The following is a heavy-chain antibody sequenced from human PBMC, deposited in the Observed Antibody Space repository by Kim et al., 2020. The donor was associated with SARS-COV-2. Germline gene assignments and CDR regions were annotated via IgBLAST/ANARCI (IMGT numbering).Heavy chain of an antibody. CDR3: AKDPFVDKGWSFAG. J-gene: IGHJ4*02. CDR1: GFIFRDYA. CDR2: ITDDGSDT. V-gene: IGHV3-23*01. D-gene: IGHD3-16*01. Sequence: GGSLRLSCAASGFIFRDYAMNWVRQAPGKGLEWVAGITDDGSDTYYRDSVKGRFSISRDNFRNGVYLQMNSLRSDDAAVYFCAKDPFVDKGWSFAGWGQGTLVSFSS.